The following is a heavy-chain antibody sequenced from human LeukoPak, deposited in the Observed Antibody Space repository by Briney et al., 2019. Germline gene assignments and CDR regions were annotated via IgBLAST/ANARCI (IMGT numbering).Heavy chain of an antibody. CDR3: ASCVDTSCYHAAH. Sequence: PSETLSLTCTVSGGSISSGSYYWSWIRQPAGKGLEWIGRIYTSGSTNYNPSLKSRVTISVDTSKNQFSLKLSSVTAADTAVYYCASCVDTSCYHAAHWGQGTLVTVSS. CDR1: GGSISSGSYY. CDR2: IYTSGST. J-gene: IGHJ4*02. D-gene: IGHD2-2*01. V-gene: IGHV4-61*02.